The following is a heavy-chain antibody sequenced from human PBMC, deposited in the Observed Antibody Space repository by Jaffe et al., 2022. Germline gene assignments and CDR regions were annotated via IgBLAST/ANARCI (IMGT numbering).Heavy chain of an antibody. Sequence: QVQLQESGPGLVKPSETLSLTCAVSGYSISSGYYWGWIRQPPGKGLEWIGSIYHSGSTYYNPSLKSRVTISVDTSKNQFSLKLSSVTAADTAVYYCAGYYGSGSYVIDYWGQGTLVTVSS. CDR1: GYSISSGYY. CDR2: IYHSGST. D-gene: IGHD3-10*01. J-gene: IGHJ4*02. CDR3: AGYYGSGSYVIDY. V-gene: IGHV4-38-2*01.